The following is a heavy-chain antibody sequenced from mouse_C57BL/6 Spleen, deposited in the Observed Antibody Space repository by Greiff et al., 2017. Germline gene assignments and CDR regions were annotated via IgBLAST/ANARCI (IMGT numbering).Heavy chain of an antibody. J-gene: IGHJ2*01. CDR3: ARNYYGSSYFDY. V-gene: IGHV5-9*04. CDR2: ISGGGGNT. CDR1: GFTFRSYT. Sequence: EVQLVESGGGLVKPGGSLKLSCAASGFTFRSYTMSWVRQTPEKRLEWVATISGGGGNTYYPDSVKGRFTISRDNAKNTLYLQMSSLRSEDTAVYYCARNYYGSSYFDYWGQGTTLTVSS. D-gene: IGHD1-1*01.